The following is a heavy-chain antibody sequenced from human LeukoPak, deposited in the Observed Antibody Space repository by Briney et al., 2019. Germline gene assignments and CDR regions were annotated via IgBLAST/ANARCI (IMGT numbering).Heavy chain of an antibody. D-gene: IGHD6-13*01. J-gene: IGHJ6*03. CDR1: GLTFSYYS. CDR3: ETLVRGYSSRSAVPYYYYSMNV. CDR2: ITRSSYLM. Sequence: GSLRLSCAASGLTFSYYSMTWVREAPGRAVEGGSCITRSSYLMFYSDSARGRFTISRDNANNLLYLHMNSLRVEDTAVYYSETLVRGYSSRSAVPYYYYSMNVWGKGTTVTVSS. V-gene: IGHV3-21*06.